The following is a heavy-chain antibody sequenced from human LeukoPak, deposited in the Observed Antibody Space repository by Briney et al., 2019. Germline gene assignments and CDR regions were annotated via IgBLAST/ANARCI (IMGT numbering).Heavy chain of an antibody. V-gene: IGHV3-30*02. D-gene: IGHD3-22*01. J-gene: IGHJ4*02. CDR3: AKGQNYYDSSGLLSPGDY. CDR1: GFTFSSYG. Sequence: GGSLRLSCAASGFTFSSYGMHWVRQAPGKGLEWVAFIRYDGSNKYYADSVKGRFTISRDNSKNTLYLQMNSLRAEDTAVYYCAKGQNYYDSSGLLSPGDYWGQGTLVTVSS. CDR2: IRYDGSNK.